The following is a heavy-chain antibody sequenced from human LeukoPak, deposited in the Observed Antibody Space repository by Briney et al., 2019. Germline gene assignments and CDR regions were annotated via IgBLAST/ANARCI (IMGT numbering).Heavy chain of an antibody. Sequence: GGTLRLSCAASAFTFSSYWMSWVRQAPGKELEWVANIKQDGSEKYYVDSVKGRFTISRDNAKNSLYLQMNSLRAEDTAVYYCARSNVLRYFDWLSGSYYYYYYMDVWGKGTTVTVSS. V-gene: IGHV3-7*01. J-gene: IGHJ6*03. CDR3: ARSNVLRYFDWLSGSYYYYYYMDV. CDR1: AFTFSSYW. CDR2: IKQDGSEK. D-gene: IGHD3-9*01.